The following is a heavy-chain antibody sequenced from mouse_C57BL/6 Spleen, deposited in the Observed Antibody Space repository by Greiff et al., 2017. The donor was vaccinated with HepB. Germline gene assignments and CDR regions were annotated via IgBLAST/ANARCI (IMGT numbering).Heavy chain of an antibody. CDR2: ILPNSGST. J-gene: IGHJ2*01. CDR1: GYTFTSYW. D-gene: IGHD1-1*01. V-gene: IGHV1-64*01. CDR3: ARTTVVATDFDY. Sequence: QVHVKQPGAELVKPGASVKLSCKASGYTFTSYWMHWVKQRPGQGLEWIGMILPNSGSTNYNEKFKSKATMTVDKSSSTAYMQRSSLTSEDSAVYYNARTTVVATDFDYWGQGTTLTVSS.